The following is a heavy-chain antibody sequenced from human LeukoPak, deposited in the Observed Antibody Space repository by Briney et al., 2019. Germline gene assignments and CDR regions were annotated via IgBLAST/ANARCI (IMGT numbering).Heavy chain of an antibody. Sequence: SETLSLTCGVYGGPFSGYYWSWIRQPPGKGLEWIGEITHSGSTDYNPSLKSRVTISVEKSKNQFSPKLTSVTAADTAVYYCARSSAGTFYWGQGTLVTVSS. CDR3: ARSSAGTFY. D-gene: IGHD6-13*01. J-gene: IGHJ4*02. CDR1: GGPFSGYY. CDR2: ITHSGST. V-gene: IGHV4-34*01.